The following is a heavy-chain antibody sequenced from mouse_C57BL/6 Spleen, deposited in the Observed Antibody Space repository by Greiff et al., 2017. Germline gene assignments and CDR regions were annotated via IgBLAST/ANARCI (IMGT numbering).Heavy chain of an antibody. CDR3: AREEILDYGSSYWYFDV. J-gene: IGHJ1*03. D-gene: IGHD1-1*01. V-gene: IGHV3-6*01. CDR2: ISYDGSN. CDR1: GYSITSGYY. Sequence: EVQLQESGPGLVKPSQSLSLTCSVTGYSITSGYYWNWIRQFPGNKLEWMGYISYDGSNNYNPSLKNRISITRDTSKNQFFLKLNSVTTEDTATYDCAREEILDYGSSYWYFDVWGTGTTGTVSS.